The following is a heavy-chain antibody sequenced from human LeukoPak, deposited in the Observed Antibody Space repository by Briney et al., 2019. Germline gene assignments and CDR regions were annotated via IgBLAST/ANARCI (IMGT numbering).Heavy chain of an antibody. Sequence: PGGSLRLSCAASGFTFSSYGMHWVRQAPGKGLEWVAVVWYDGSKKYYADSVKGRFPISRDNSKNTLYLQMNSLRAEDTAVYYCAKGAGITNQYHMDVWGKGTTVTVSS. J-gene: IGHJ6*03. D-gene: IGHD1-7*01. CDR2: VWYDGSKK. CDR3: AKGAGITNQYHMDV. CDR1: GFTFSSYG. V-gene: IGHV3-33*06.